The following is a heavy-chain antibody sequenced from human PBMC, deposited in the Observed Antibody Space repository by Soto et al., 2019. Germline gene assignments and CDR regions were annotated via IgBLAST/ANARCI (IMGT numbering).Heavy chain of an antibody. CDR1: GFTFSSYS. CDR2: ISSSSSYI. V-gene: IGHV3-21*01. D-gene: IGHD3-10*01. Sequence: EVQLVESGGGLVKPGGSLRLSCAASGFTFSSYSMNWVRQAPGKGLEWVSSISSSSSYIYYADSVKGRFTISRDNAKNSLYLQMNSLIAEDTAVYYCARGLYYYGSGSYYPDYYYYYTDVWGKGTTVTVSS. J-gene: IGHJ6*03. CDR3: ARGLYYYGSGSYYPDYYYYYTDV.